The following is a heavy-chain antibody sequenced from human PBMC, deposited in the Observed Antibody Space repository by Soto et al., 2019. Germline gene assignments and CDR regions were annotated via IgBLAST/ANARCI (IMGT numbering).Heavy chain of an antibody. D-gene: IGHD6-19*01. CDR2: IGYDGSNK. CDR1: GFTFSSYG. CDR3: ARYRENGIAVAGIDY. J-gene: IGHJ4*02. Sequence: QVQLVESGGGVVQPGRSLRLSCAASGFTFSSYGMHWVRKAPGKGLEWVAVIGYDGSNKYYADSVKGRFTIDRDNSKNTVYLQMNSLRAEETAVYYCARYRENGIAVAGIDYWGQGTLVTVSS. V-gene: IGHV3-33*01.